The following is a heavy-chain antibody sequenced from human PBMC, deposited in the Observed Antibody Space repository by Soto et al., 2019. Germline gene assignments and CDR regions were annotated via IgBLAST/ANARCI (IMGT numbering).Heavy chain of an antibody. J-gene: IGHJ4*02. D-gene: IGHD6-13*01. CDR3: ARMSSSWPAY. CDR1: GFTFSSYW. CDR2: INSDGSRT. V-gene: IGHV3-74*01. Sequence: GGSLRLSCAASGFTFSSYWMHWVRQAPGKGLVWVSRINSDGSRTTYADSVKGRFTISRDNAKNTLYLQMNSLRAEGTAMYYCARMSSSWPAYWGQGTLVTVSS.